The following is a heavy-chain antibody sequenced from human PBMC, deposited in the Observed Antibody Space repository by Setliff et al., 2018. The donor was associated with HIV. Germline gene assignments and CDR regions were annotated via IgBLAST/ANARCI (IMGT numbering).Heavy chain of an antibody. Sequence: GASVKVSCKTSGVYFSSYAISWVRQAPGQGLEWMGGIIPMFGATNYAQKFQGRVTITADESTNTAYMELSSLRSEDTAVYYCARDPFPSTNYYDSSMYPFAQFFQHWGQGTQVTVSS. CDR2: IIPMFGAT. J-gene: IGHJ1*01. CDR3: ARDPFPSTNYYDSSMYPFAQFFQH. D-gene: IGHD3-22*01. V-gene: IGHV1-69*13. CDR1: GVYFSSYA.